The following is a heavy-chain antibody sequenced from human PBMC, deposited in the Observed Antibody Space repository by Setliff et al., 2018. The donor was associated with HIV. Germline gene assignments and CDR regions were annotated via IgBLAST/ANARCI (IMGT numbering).Heavy chain of an antibody. CDR1: GYTFTGYY. J-gene: IGHJ6*02. Sequence: GASVKVSCKASGYTFTGYYMHWVRQAPGQGLEWMGWINPNSGGTNYAQKFQGWVTMTRDTSISTAYMELSRLRSDDTAVYYCARDRKIVDPKIYYYYGMDVWGQGTTVTVSS. CDR3: ARDRKIVDPKIYYYYGMDV. CDR2: INPNSGGT. V-gene: IGHV1-2*04. D-gene: IGHD3-22*01.